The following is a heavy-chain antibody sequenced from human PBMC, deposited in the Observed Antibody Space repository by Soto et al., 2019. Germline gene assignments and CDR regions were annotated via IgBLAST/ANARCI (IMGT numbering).Heavy chain of an antibody. Sequence: QVQLVQSGAEVKKPGSSVKDSCKASGGTFSSYAISWVRQAPGQGLEWMGGIIPIFGTANYAQKFQGRVTITADKSTSTAYMELSSLRSEDTAVYYCARGYSGSYYSVWNGFDYWGQGTLVTVSS. CDR1: GGTFSSYA. CDR3: ARGYSGSYYSVWNGFDY. J-gene: IGHJ4*02. D-gene: IGHD1-26*01. CDR2: IIPIFGTA. V-gene: IGHV1-69*06.